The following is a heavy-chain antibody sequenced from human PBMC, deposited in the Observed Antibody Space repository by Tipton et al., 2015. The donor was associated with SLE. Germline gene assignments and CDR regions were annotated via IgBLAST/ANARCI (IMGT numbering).Heavy chain of an antibody. J-gene: IGHJ4*02. D-gene: IGHD1/OR15-1a*01. CDR1: GFSVTNNY. Sequence: QLVQSGGGLTQPGGSLRLSCAASGFSVTNNYMSWVRRAPGKGLEWVSAISGGGGSTYYADFVKGRFSISIDKSKKTLFLQMNSLRVDDTATYYCAKFEKTTDFYLDSWGQGTLVSVSS. CDR3: AKFEKTTDFYLDS. CDR2: ISGGGGST. V-gene: IGHV3-23*04.